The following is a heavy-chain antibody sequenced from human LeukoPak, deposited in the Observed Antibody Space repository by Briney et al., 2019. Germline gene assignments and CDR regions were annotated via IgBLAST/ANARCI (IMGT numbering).Heavy chain of an antibody. CDR1: GFTFSSYW. V-gene: IGHV3-53*01. Sequence: GGSLRLSCAASGFTFSSYWMHWVRQAPGKGLEWVSVIYSGGSTYYADSVKGRFTISRDNSKNTLYLQMNSLRAEDTAVYYCARLRIAAAGTHFDYWGQGTLVTVSS. D-gene: IGHD6-13*01. CDR3: ARLRIAAAGTHFDY. CDR2: IYSGGST. J-gene: IGHJ4*02.